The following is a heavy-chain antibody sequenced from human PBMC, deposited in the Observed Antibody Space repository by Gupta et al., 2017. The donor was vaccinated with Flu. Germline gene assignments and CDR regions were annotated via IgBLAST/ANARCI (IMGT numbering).Heavy chain of an antibody. CDR2: IDVNDKT. Sequence: EVHLLESGGGLVQPGGSLRLSCTASGFTPSSYSMTWVRQAPGKGLEWVSAIDVNDKTYYADSVKGRFTISRDILRNTLYLQMNSLRAEDTAVYFCVKEDYDCGYECFSLTDWGQGTLVTVSS. CDR3: VKEDYDCGYECFSLTD. V-gene: IGHV3-23*01. J-gene: IGHJ4*02. D-gene: IGHD3-16*01. CDR1: GFTPSSYS.